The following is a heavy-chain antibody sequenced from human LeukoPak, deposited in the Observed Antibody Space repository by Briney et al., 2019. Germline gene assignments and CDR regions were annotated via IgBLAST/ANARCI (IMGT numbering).Heavy chain of an antibody. CDR2: ISYDGSNK. J-gene: IGHJ6*02. CDR3: AKENVVCSSTGCYKYGMDV. V-gene: IGHV3-30*01. D-gene: IGHD2-2*02. Sequence: GGSLRLSCAASGFTFSSYAMHWVRQAPGKGLEWVAVISYDGSNKYYADSVKGRFTISRDNSKNTLYLQMNSLRAEDTAVYYCAKENVVCSSTGCYKYGMDVWGQGTTVTVSS. CDR1: GFTFSSYA.